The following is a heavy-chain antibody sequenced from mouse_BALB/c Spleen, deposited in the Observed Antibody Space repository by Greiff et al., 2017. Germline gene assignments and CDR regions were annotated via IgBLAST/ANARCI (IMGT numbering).Heavy chain of an antibody. CDR2: ILPGSGST. J-gene: IGHJ1*01. CDR1: GYTFSSYW. D-gene: IGHD2-3*01. V-gene: IGHV1-9*01. CDR3: ARRAIYDGYSWYFDV. Sequence: VQVVESGAELMKPGASVKISCKATGYTFSSYWIEWVKQRPGHGLEWIGEILPGSGSTNYNEKFKGKATFTADTSSNTAYMQLSSLTSEDSAVYYCARRAIYDGYSWYFDVWGAGTTVTVSS.